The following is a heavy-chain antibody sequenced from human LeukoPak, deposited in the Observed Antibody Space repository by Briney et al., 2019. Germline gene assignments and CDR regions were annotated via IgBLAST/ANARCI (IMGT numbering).Heavy chain of an antibody. CDR1: GGSISSGGYY. Sequence: PSQTLSLTCTVSGGSISSGGYYWSWIRQPPGKGLEWIGYIYHSGSTYYNPSLKSRVTISVDRSKNQFSLKLSSVTAADTAVYYCARGRSIYGGNSIDYWGQGTLVTVSS. CDR3: ARGRSIYGGNSIDY. J-gene: IGHJ4*02. V-gene: IGHV4-30-2*01. D-gene: IGHD4-23*01. CDR2: IYHSGST.